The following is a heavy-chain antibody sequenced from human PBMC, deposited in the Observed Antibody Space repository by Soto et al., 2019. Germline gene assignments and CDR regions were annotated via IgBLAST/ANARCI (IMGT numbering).Heavy chain of an antibody. CDR3: ARQDRVVAEGRWFDP. Sequence: PSATLSLTCTVSGYSISSGYHWAWIRQPPGKGLEWLGSVHYSGNTYYNPSLKSRLTISVDKSKNQFSLNLTSVTAADTAVYYCARQDRVVAEGRWFDPWGQGTLVT. J-gene: IGHJ5*02. CDR1: GYSISSGYH. CDR2: VHYSGNT. D-gene: IGHD2-15*01. V-gene: IGHV4-38-2*02.